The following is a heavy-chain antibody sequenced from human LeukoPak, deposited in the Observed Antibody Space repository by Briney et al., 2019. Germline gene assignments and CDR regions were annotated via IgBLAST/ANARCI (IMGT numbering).Heavy chain of an antibody. D-gene: IGHD3-10*01. CDR1: GGTFSSYA. J-gene: IGHJ5*02. CDR2: ISAYSGNT. CDR3: ARVRFGENWFDP. V-gene: IGHV1-18*01. Sequence: ASVKVSCKASGGTFSSYAISWVRQAPGQGLEWMGWISAYSGNTNYAQKLQGRVTMTTDTSTSTAYMELRSLRSDDTAVYYCARVRFGENWFDPWGQGTLVTVSS.